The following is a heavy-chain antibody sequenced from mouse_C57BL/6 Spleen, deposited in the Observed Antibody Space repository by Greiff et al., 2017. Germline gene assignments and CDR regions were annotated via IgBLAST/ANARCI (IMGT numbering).Heavy chain of an antibody. D-gene: IGHD1-1*01. CDR2: ISSGSSNI. CDR1: GFTFSDYG. V-gene: IGHV5-17*01. Sequence: EVQLVESGGGLVKPGGSLKLSCAASGFTFSDYGMHWVRQAPEKGLEWVAYISSGSSNIYYADTVKGRFTISRDNAKNTLFLQMTSLRSEDTAMYYCARRWTTVVAPYAMDYWGQGTSVTVSS. J-gene: IGHJ4*01. CDR3: ARRWTTVVAPYAMDY.